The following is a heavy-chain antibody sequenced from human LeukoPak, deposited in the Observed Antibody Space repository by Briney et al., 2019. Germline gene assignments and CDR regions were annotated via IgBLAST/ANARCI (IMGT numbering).Heavy chain of an antibody. CDR3: ARFETVAAKPLEY. D-gene: IGHD6-19*01. CDR2: ISWNSGSI. Sequence: PGRSLRLSCAASGFTFDDYAMHWVRQAPGKGLEWVSGISWNSGSIGYADSVKGRFTISRDNARNSLYLQMNSLRAEDTAVYYCARFETVAAKPLEYWGQGTLVSVSS. CDR1: GFTFDDYA. V-gene: IGHV3-9*01. J-gene: IGHJ4*02.